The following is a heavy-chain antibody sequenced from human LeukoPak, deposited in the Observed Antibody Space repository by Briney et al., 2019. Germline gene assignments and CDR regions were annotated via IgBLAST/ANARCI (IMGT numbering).Heavy chain of an antibody. CDR1: GFNFSNAW. J-gene: IGHJ4*02. CDR2: IKGKIDGGTT. Sequence: GGSLRLSCATSGFNFSNAWMNWVRQAPGKGLEWVGRIKGKIDGGTTDYAAPVKGRFIFSRDDSKNTLYLQMHSLTTEDTAVYYCTTTISWGQGTLVTVSS. CDR3: TTTIS. V-gene: IGHV3-15*01. D-gene: IGHD3-3*01.